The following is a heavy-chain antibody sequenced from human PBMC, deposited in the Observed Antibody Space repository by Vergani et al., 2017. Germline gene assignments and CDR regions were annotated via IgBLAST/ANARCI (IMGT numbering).Heavy chain of an antibody. V-gene: IGHV5-51*01. Sequence: EVQLVQSGAEVKKPGESLKISCKGSGYRFTSYWIGWVRQMPGKGLEWMGIIYPGNSDTRYSPPFQGQVTISADKSISTAYLQWSSLKASDTAMYYCARVISMVRGVIYYGMDVWGQGTTVTVSS. J-gene: IGHJ6*02. CDR1: GYRFTSYW. D-gene: IGHD3-10*01. CDR3: ARVISMVRGVIYYGMDV. CDR2: IYPGNSDT.